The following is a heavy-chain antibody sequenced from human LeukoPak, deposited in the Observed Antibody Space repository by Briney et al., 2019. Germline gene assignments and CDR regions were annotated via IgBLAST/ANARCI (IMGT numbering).Heavy chain of an antibody. J-gene: IGHJ1*01. CDR1: GFTFGDYA. D-gene: IGHD3-22*01. CDR3: TRAKEDYYDSSGYAEYFQH. V-gene: IGHV3-49*03. CDR2: IRSKAYGGTT. Sequence: GGSLRLSCTASGFTFGDYAMSWFRQAPGKGLEWVGFIRSKAYGGTTEYAASVKGRFTISRDDSKSIAYLQMNSLKTEDTAVYYCTRAKEDYYDSSGYAEYFQHWGQGTLAAVSS.